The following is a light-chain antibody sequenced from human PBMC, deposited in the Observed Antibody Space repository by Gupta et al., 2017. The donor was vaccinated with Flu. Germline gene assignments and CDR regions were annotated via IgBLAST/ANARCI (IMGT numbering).Light chain of an antibody. CDR3: QAWDSSTGRV. V-gene: IGLV3-1*01. Sequence: SYELTQPPSVSVSPGQTASITCSGDKLGDKYACWYQQKPGQSPVLVIYQDSERPSGIPERFSGSNSGNTATLTISGTQAMDEADYYCQAWDSSTGRVFGGGTKLTVL. J-gene: IGLJ3*02. CDR1: KLGDKY. CDR2: QDS.